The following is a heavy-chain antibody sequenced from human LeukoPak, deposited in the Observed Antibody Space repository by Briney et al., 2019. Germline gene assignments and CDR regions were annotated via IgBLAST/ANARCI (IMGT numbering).Heavy chain of an antibody. Sequence: SETLSLTCAVYGGSFSGHYWSWIRQPPGKGLEWIGEINHSGSTNYNPSLKRRVTILVETSKNKFSLKLSSVTAADTAVYYCAREVQHYAGSVYDHDAFDIWGQGTMVTVSS. D-gene: IGHD3-22*01. CDR1: GGSFSGHY. CDR2: INHSGST. V-gene: IGHV4-34*01. J-gene: IGHJ3*02. CDR3: AREVQHYAGSVYDHDAFDI.